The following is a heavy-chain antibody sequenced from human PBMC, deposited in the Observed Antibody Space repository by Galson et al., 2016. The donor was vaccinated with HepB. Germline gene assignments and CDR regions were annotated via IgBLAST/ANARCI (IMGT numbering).Heavy chain of an antibody. CDR3: ARYTSSSPYYYYMDV. CDR1: GFTFSNYA. D-gene: IGHD6-6*01. CDR2: LSGSGRNT. V-gene: IGHV3-23*01. J-gene: IGHJ6*03. Sequence: SLRLSCAASGFTFSNYAMRWVRQPEGKRLEWVAALSGSGRNTYYADSVRGRFIISRDNSKNTVYLQMTSLRAEDTAVYYCARYTSSSPYYYYMDVWGKGTTVTVSS.